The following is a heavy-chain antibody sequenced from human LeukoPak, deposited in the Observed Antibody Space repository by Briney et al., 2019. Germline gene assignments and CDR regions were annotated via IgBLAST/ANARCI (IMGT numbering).Heavy chain of an antibody. CDR3: TRHHSIVGDAFDL. CDR1: GFTFSTYS. D-gene: IGHD3-22*01. V-gene: IGHV3-66*04. Sequence: GSLRLSFAASGFTFSTYSMHWVRQAPGKGLEWVSVIYSGGSTYYADSVKGRFTISRDNSKNTLYLQMNSLKTEDTAVYYCTRHHSIVGDAFDLWGLGTMVTVSS. J-gene: IGHJ3*01. CDR2: IYSGGST.